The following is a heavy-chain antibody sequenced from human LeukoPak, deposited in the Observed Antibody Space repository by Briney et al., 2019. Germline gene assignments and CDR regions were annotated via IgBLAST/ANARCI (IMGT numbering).Heavy chain of an antibody. CDR3: ARGYYASGSYQGRDNWFDP. D-gene: IGHD3-10*01. V-gene: IGHV1-18*01. J-gene: IGHJ5*02. CDR2: ISAYNGNT. CDR1: GYTFTSYG. Sequence: GASVRVSCKASGYTFTSYGISWVRQAPGQGLEWMGWISAYNGNTIYAQKLQGRITMTTDTSSSTAYMELRSLRSDDTAVYFCARGYYASGSYQGRDNWFDPWGQGTLVTVSS.